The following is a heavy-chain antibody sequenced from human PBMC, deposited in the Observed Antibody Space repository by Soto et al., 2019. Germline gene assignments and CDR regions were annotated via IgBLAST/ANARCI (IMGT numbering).Heavy chain of an antibody. J-gene: IGHJ5*02. V-gene: IGHV5-51*01. CDR3: ARRPGSWFDP. D-gene: IGHD3-10*01. CDR2: IFPSDSDT. CDR1: GYSFTTSW. Sequence: GESLKISCKASGYSFTTSWIGWVRQMPGKGLEWMGIIFPSDSDTRYSPSFQGQVTISVDKSISTAYLQWSSLKASDTAMYYCARRPGSWFDPWGQGNLVTVS.